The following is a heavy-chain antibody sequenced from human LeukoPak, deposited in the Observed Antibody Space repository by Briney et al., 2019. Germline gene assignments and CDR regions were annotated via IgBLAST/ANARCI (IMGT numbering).Heavy chain of an antibody. Sequence: GASVKVSCKASGYTFTNYGINWVRQAPGQGLEWMGWISAYNGNTNFAQKLQGRVAMTTDTSTSTAYMELRSLRSDDTAVYYCARGQYRLQGSGSYAAFDIWGQGTMVTVSS. CDR3: ARGQYRLQGSGSYAAFDI. CDR1: GYTFTNYG. V-gene: IGHV1-18*01. J-gene: IGHJ3*02. D-gene: IGHD3-10*01. CDR2: ISAYNGNT.